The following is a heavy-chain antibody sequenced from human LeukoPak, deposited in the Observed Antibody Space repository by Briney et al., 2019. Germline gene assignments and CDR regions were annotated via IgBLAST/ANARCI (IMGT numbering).Heavy chain of an antibody. D-gene: IGHD5-18*01. J-gene: IGHJ4*02. V-gene: IGHV5-51*01. CDR2: IYPGDSDT. CDR1: GYSFANYW. CDR3: ARHRYSYGGGYYFDY. Sequence: GESLKISCKGSGYSFANYWIGWVRQMPGKGLEWMGIIYPGDSDTRYSPSFQGHVTISADKSISTAYLQWNSLKASDTAMYYCARHRYSYGGGYYFDYWGQGTLVTVSS.